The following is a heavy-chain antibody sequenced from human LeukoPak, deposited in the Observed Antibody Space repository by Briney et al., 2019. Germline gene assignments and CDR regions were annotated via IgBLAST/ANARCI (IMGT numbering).Heavy chain of an antibody. CDR2: IGSDYKT. Sequence: GGSLRLSCAASGFTFSNAWMSWVRQAPGKGLEWVSSIGSDYKTHYSESVKGRFAISRDNSKSTLFLQMNSLGAEDTAVYYCARERFRGGEGAFDIWGQGTMVTVSS. J-gene: IGHJ3*02. V-gene: IGHV3-66*02. CDR1: GFTFSNAW. D-gene: IGHD3-16*01. CDR3: ARERFRGGEGAFDI.